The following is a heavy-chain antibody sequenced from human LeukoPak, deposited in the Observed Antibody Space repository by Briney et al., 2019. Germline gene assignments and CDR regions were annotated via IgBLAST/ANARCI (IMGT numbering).Heavy chain of an antibody. D-gene: IGHD3-3*01. Sequence: SVKVSCKASGGTFSSYAISWVRQAPGQGLEWMGGIIPIFGTANYAQKFQGRVTITTDESTSTAYMELSSLRSEDTAVYYCASSIFGVTNFDYWGQGTLVTVSS. J-gene: IGHJ4*02. CDR2: IIPIFGTA. CDR1: GGTFSSYA. V-gene: IGHV1-69*05. CDR3: ASSIFGVTNFDY.